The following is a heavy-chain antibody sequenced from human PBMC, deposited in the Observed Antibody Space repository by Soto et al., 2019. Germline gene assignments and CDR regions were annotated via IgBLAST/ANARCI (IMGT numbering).Heavy chain of an antibody. CDR1: GYTFTSYG. J-gene: IGHJ6*02. CDR2: ISAYNGNT. D-gene: IGHD6-19*01. Sequence: AASVKVSCKASGYTFTSYGISWVRQAPGQGLEWMGWISAYNGNTNYAQKLQGRVTMTTDTSTSTAYMELRSLRSDDTAVYYCATHSCGWYSLYYYYYYGMDVWGQGTTVTVSS. CDR3: ATHSCGWYSLYYYYYYGMDV. V-gene: IGHV1-18*04.